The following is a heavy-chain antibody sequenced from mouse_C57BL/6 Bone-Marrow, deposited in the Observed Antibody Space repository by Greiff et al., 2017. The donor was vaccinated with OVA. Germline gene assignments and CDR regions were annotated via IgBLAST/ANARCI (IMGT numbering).Heavy chain of an antibody. Sequence: SGAELARPGASVKLSCKASGYTFTSYGISWVKQRTGQGLEWIGEIYPRSGNTYYNEKFKGKATLTADKSSSTAYMELRSLTSEDSAVYFGARSGYGSSYGAMDYWGQGTSVTVSS. CDR3: ARSGYGSSYGAMDY. J-gene: IGHJ4*01. D-gene: IGHD1-1*01. V-gene: IGHV1-81*01. CDR1: GYTFTSYG. CDR2: IYPRSGNT.